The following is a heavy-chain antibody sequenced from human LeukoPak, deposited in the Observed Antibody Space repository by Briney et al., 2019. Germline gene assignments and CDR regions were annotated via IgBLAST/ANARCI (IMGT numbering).Heavy chain of an antibody. V-gene: IGHV7-4-1*02. Sequence: ASVKVSCKASGYTFTSYAMNWVRQAPGQGLEWMGWINTNTGNPTYAQGFTGRFVFSLDTSVSTAYLQISSLKAEDTSVYYWARSGPTSPPSYWGQGTLVTVSS. J-gene: IGHJ4*02. CDR2: INTNTGNP. CDR1: GYTFTSYA. CDR3: ARSGPTSPPSY.